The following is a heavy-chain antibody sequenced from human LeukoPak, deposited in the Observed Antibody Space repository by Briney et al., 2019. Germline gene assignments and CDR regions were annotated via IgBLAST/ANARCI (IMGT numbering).Heavy chain of an antibody. D-gene: IGHD6-6*01. V-gene: IGHV3-30*02. CDR3: AKEYTPSSPLGELDS. CDR2: IRHDEANS. CDR1: GFNLNSYA. Sequence: SGGSPRLSCAVSGFNLNSYAVHWVRQAPGKGLEWVAVIRHDEANSFYADSVQGRFTISRDTSKKLLYLQMNSLRVEDTAVYYCAKEYTPSSPLGELDSWGQGTLVTVSS. J-gene: IGHJ4*02.